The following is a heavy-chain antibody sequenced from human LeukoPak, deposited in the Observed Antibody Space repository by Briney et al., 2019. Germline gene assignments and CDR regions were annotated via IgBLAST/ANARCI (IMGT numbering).Heavy chain of an antibody. D-gene: IGHD3-10*01. CDR1: GFTFSSYS. CDR2: ISSSSSYI. J-gene: IGHJ4*02. V-gene: IGHV3-21*01. CDR3: AREYYYGSGSITFDY. Sequence: GGSLRLSCAASGFTFSSYSMNWVRQAPGKGLEWASSISSSSSYIYYADSVKGRFTISRDNAKNSLYLQMNSLRAEDTAVYYCAREYYYGSGSITFDYWGQGTLVTVSS.